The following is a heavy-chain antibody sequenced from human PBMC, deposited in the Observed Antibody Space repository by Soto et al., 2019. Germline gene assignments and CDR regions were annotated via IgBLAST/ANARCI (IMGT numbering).Heavy chain of an antibody. V-gene: IGHV1-69*02. CDR2: INPILSMS. CDR1: GDTFTFYS. Sequence: QVQLVQSGAEVKKPGSSVRVSCKASGDTFTFYSINWVRQAPGLGLEWMGRINPILSMSNYAQRFQGRVTMTGDKATSTAYIGLSSLRSEDTAMYYCASSYGSGYRAFDYWGQGALVTVSS. CDR3: ASSYGSGYRAFDY. D-gene: IGHD3-10*01. J-gene: IGHJ4*02.